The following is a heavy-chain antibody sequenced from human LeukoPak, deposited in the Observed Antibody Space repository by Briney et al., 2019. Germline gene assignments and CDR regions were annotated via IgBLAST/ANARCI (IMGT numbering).Heavy chain of an antibody. V-gene: IGHV3-66*01. CDR2: IYSGGST. CDR1: GFSVSSNS. CDR3: ARDEPSPDSTDLDF. J-gene: IGHJ4*02. D-gene: IGHD2/OR15-2a*01. Sequence: SGGSLRLSCAASGFSVSSNSMTWVRQAPGKGLEWVSVIYSGGSTYYTDSVKGRFTISRDNSKDTLHLQMNRLRAEDTAVYYCARDEPSPDSTDLDFWGQGTLVTVSS.